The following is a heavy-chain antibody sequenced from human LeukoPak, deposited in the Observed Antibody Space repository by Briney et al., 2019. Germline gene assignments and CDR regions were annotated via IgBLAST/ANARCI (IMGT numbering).Heavy chain of an antibody. Sequence: GESLKIPCKGYGYSFSNFWIGWVRQMPGKGLEWMGIIYPGDSHTRHSPSFQGQVTITTDKSISTAYLQWSSLKASDTAMYYCARVGSGATPFDYWGQGTLVTVSS. D-gene: IGHD1-26*01. V-gene: IGHV5-51*01. CDR3: ARVGSGATPFDY. J-gene: IGHJ4*02. CDR2: IYPGDSHT. CDR1: GYSFSNFW.